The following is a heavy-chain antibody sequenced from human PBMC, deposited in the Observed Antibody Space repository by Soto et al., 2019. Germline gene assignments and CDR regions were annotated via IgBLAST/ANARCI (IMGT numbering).Heavy chain of an antibody. CDR3: ARRHETALCFDD. V-gene: IGHV3-23*01. Sequence: EVQLLVSGGGLVQPGGSLRLSCAASGFTFSGHAMSWVRQAPGKGLEWVSAINGGGDSTYHTDSVKGRFTISRDNSINTLYLQMSSLRAEDTATYYCARRHETALCFDDWGQGTLVTVSS. CDR1: GFTFSGHA. D-gene: IGHD1-1*01. CDR2: INGGGDST. J-gene: IGHJ4*02.